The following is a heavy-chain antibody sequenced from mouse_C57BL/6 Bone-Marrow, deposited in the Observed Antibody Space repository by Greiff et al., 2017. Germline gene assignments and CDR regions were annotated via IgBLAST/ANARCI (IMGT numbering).Heavy chain of an antibody. Sequence: QVQLQQSGAELARPGASVKLFCKASGYTFTSYGISWVKQRTGQGLEWIGEISPRSGNTYYNEKFKGKATLTADKSSSTAYMGVRSLTSEDAAVYFCARVVRRYFDYWGQGTTLTVSS. CDR2: ISPRSGNT. D-gene: IGHD1-1*01. CDR1: GYTFTSYG. V-gene: IGHV1-81*01. CDR3: ARVVRRYFDY. J-gene: IGHJ2*01.